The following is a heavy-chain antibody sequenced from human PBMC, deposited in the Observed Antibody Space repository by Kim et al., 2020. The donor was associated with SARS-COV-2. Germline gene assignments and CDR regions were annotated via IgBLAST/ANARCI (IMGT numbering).Heavy chain of an antibody. CDR2: ISAYNGNT. V-gene: IGHV1-18*01. D-gene: IGHD5-12*01. CDR1: GYTFTSYG. CDR3: ARVRRDIVATIANWFDP. J-gene: IGHJ5*02. Sequence: ASVKVSCKASGYTFTSYGISWVRQAPGQGLEWMGWISAYNGNTNYAQKLQGRVTMTTDTSTSTAYMELRSLRSDDTAVYYCARVRRDIVATIANWFDPWGQGTLVTVSS.